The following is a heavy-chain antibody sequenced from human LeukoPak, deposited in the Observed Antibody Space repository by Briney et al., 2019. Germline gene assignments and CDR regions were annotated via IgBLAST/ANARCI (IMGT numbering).Heavy chain of an antibody. CDR1: GYNFTTYW. D-gene: IGHD1-26*01. V-gene: IGHV5-51*01. CDR2: IYPGDSDT. J-gene: IGHJ5*02. CDR3: ARTGSALGCYPGS. Sequence: GESLKISCKGSGYNFTTYWIGWVRQMPGKGLEWMGIIYPGDSDTRYSPSFQGQVTISADKSVSTAYLQWSSLKASDTAIYYCARTGSALGCYPGSWGQGTLVTVSS.